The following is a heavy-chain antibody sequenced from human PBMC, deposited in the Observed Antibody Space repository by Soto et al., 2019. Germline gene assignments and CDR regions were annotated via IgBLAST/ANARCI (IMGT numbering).Heavy chain of an antibody. CDR1: GYTFTSYD. CDR3: AREKGSSGFDP. CDR2: MNPNSGNT. V-gene: IGHV1-8*01. J-gene: IGHJ5*02. Sequence: ASVKVSWKASGYTFTSYDITWLRQATGQGLEWMGWMNPNSGNTGYAQKFQGRVTMTRNTSISTAYMELSSLRSEDTAVYYCAREKGSSGFDPWGQGTLVTVSS. D-gene: IGHD6-6*01.